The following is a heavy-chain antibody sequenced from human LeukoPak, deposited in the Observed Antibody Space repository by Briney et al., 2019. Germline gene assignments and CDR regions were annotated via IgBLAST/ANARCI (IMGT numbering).Heavy chain of an antibody. CDR3: ARARVGDYWELPVPYFFDY. Sequence: PGGSLRLSCAASGFTFSDYSMSWVRQAPGKGLEWVSYISSSSSTVDYADSVKGRFTFSRDNAKNSLYLQMNSLRAEDTAVYYCARARVGDYWELPVPYFFDYSGQGTLVTVSS. D-gene: IGHD1-26*01. CDR2: ISSSSSTV. CDR1: GFTFSDYS. J-gene: IGHJ4*02. V-gene: IGHV3-48*01.